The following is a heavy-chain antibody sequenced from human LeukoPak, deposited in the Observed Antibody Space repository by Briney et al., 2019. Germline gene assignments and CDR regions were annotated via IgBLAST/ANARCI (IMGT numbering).Heavy chain of an antibody. CDR2: YSGST. CDR3: ARVYYSRSYDYWYFDL. J-gene: IGHJ2*01. V-gene: IGHV4-38-2*02. CDR1: GYSISSGYY. D-gene: IGHD6-13*01. Sequence: PSETLSLTCTVSGYSISSGYYWGWIRPPPGKGLEWIGYYSGSTNYNPSLKSRVTISVDTSKNQFSLKLRSVTAADTAVYYCARVYYSRSYDYWYFDLWGRGTLVTVSS.